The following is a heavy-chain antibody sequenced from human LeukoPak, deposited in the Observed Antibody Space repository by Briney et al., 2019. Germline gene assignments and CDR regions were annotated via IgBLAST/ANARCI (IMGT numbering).Heavy chain of an antibody. CDR2: ISGSGGST. Sequence: GGSLRLSCAASGLSFSTFWMSWVRQAPGKGLEWVSAISGSGGSTYYADSVKGRFTISRDNSKNTLYLQMNSLRAEDTAVYYCAKGQAARPQTTFDYWGQGTLVTVSS. D-gene: IGHD6-6*01. J-gene: IGHJ4*02. CDR3: AKGQAARPQTTFDY. CDR1: GLSFSTFW. V-gene: IGHV3-23*01.